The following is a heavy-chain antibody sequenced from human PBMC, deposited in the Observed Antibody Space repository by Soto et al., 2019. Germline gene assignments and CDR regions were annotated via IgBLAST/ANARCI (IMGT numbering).Heavy chain of an antibody. CDR2: MYYGGST. V-gene: IGHV4-39*01. CDR1: GGSISSSSYY. J-gene: IGHJ5*02. Sequence: SETLSLTCSVSGGSISSSSYYWGWIRQPPGKGLEWIGSMYYGGSTYYNPSLKSRGNISVDTSKNQFSLKLSSVTAADTAVYYCARHNRIAVRPTAWFDPWGQGTLVTVSS. CDR3: ARHNRIAVRPTAWFDP. D-gene: IGHD6-6*01.